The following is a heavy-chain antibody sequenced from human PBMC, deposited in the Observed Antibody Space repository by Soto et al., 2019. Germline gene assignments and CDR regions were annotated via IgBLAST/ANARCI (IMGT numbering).Heavy chain of an antibody. Sequence: ETLSLTCTVSGGSISSYYWSWIRQPPGKGLEWIGYIYYSGSTNYNPSLKRRVTISVDTSKNQFSLKLSSVTAADTAVYYCARENSSGWYWLDYWGQGTLVTVSS. CDR2: IYYSGST. J-gene: IGHJ4*02. D-gene: IGHD6-19*01. V-gene: IGHV4-59*01. CDR3: ARENSSGWYWLDY. CDR1: GGSISSYY.